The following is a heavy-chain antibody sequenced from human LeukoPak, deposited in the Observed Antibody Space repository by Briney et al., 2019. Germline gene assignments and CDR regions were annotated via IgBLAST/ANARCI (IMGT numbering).Heavy chain of an antibody. CDR3: GKDLYYSRFDP. CDR2: ILYDGSNK. V-gene: IGHV3-30*02. J-gene: IGHJ5*02. D-gene: IGHD6-13*01. CDR1: GFTFCSYG. Sequence: GGSLRLSCAASGFTFCSYGTHWVRQVPGKGLEWVAFILYDGSNKYYADSVKGRFTISRDNSKNKLYLEMNSMRAEDTAVYYCGKDLYYSRFDPWGQGTMVTVSS.